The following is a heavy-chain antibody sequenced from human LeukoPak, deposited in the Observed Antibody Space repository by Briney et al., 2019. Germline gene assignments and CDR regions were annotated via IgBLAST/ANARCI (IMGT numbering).Heavy chain of an antibody. Sequence: GGSLRLSCTASGFTFGDYAMSWFRQAPGKGLEWVGFIRSKAYGGTTEYAASVKGRFTISRDDSKSIAYLQMNSLKTEDTAVYYCTRGFEMTTVVTMFGAFDIWGQGTMVTVSS. D-gene: IGHD4-23*01. CDR2: IRSKAYGGTT. J-gene: IGHJ3*02. V-gene: IGHV3-49*03. CDR3: TRGFEMTTVVTMFGAFDI. CDR1: GFTFGDYA.